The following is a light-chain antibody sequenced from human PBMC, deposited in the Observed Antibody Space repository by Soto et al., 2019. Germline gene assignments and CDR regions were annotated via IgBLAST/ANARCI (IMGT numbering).Light chain of an antibody. Sequence: EILLTQSPSPLSLSPGEGVTLSCRASQSVTVNYLAWYQQKPGQAPRLLIYAASTRAAAVPDRFTGSGSGTDFALTISRLEPEDFGVYYCQQYGDSPLTSGPGTKVDIK. CDR1: QSVTVNY. V-gene: IGKV3-20*01. J-gene: IGKJ3*01. CDR3: QQYGDSPLT. CDR2: AAS.